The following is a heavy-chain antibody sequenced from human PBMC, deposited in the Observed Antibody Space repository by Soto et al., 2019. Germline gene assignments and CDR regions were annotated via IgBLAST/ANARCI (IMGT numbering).Heavy chain of an antibody. CDR1: GVTFSSYA. Sequence: QVQLVQSGAEVKKPGSSVKFSCKASGVTFSSYAISWVRQAPGQGLEWMGGIIPIFGTANYAQKFQGRVTITADESTSTAYMELSSLRSEDTAVYYCAFPPAEDYYYGMDVWGQGTTVTVSS. V-gene: IGHV1-69*01. CDR3: AFPPAEDYYYGMDV. D-gene: IGHD2-2*01. J-gene: IGHJ6*02. CDR2: IIPIFGTA.